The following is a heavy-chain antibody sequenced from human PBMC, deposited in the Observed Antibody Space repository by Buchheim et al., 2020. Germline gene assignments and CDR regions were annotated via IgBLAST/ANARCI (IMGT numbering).Heavy chain of an antibody. J-gene: IGHJ4*02. V-gene: IGHV1-69*02. CDR2: IIPILGIA. D-gene: IGHD3-9*01. CDR3: ARGAGYFDWLPSASFDY. Sequence: QVQLVQSGAEVKKPGSSVKVSCKASGGTFSSYTISWVRQAPGQGLEWMGRIIPILGIANYAQKFQGRVTITADKSTSTAYMELSSLRSEDTAVYYCARGAGYFDWLPSASFDYWGQGTL. CDR1: GGTFSSYT.